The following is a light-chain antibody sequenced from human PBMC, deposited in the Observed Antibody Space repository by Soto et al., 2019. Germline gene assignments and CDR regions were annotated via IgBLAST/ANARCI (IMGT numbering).Light chain of an antibody. CDR1: QDINSR. V-gene: IGKV1-12*01. Sequence: DIQMTQSPSSVSASVGDRVTITCRASQDINSRLAWYQQKPGKAPKLLIYFAFNLESGVPSRFIGSGSGTDFSLTITSLQPDDLANYYWQQADNRPRTFGGGTKVEIQ. J-gene: IGKJ4*01. CDR2: FAF. CDR3: QQADNRPRT.